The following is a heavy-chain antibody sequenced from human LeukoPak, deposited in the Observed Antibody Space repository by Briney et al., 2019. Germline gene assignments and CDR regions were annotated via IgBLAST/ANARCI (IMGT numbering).Heavy chain of an antibody. CDR1: GFTFSSYA. Sequence: GGSLRLSRAASGFTFSSYAMSWVRQAPGKGLEWVSAISGSGGSTYYADSVKGRFTISRDNSKNTLYLQMNSLRAEDTAVYYCARCHYDTESFPRMDVRGQGTTVTVSS. V-gene: IGHV3-23*01. CDR3: ARCHYDTESFPRMDV. J-gene: IGHJ6*02. D-gene: IGHD3-10*01. CDR2: ISGSGGST.